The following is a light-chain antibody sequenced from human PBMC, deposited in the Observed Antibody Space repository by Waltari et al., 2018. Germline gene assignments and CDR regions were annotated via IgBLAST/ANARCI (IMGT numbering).Light chain of an antibody. Sequence: QSVLTQPPSASGTPGQTVSISCSGGSSNIAVTTVTRYQQLPGMAPKLLINGNNQRPSGVPDRFSGSKSGTSASLAISGLQSEDEADYYCAAWDDSLYGRVFGGGTKLTVL. CDR1: SSNIAVTT. CDR2: GNN. CDR3: AAWDDSLYGRV. V-gene: IGLV1-44*01. J-gene: IGLJ2*01.